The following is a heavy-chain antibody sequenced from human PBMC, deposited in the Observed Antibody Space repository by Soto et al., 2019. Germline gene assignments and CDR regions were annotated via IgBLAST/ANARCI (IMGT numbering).Heavy chain of an antibody. D-gene: IGHD6-25*01. Sequence: ASVKVSCKASGYTFTGYYMHWVRQAPGQGLEWMGWINPNSGGTNYAQKFQGWVTMTRDTSISTAYMELSRLRSDDTAVCYCARDRGIAASYYYYGMDVWGQGTTVTVSS. CDR3: ARDRGIAASYYYYGMDV. CDR2: INPNSGGT. CDR1: GYTFTGYY. J-gene: IGHJ6*02. V-gene: IGHV1-2*04.